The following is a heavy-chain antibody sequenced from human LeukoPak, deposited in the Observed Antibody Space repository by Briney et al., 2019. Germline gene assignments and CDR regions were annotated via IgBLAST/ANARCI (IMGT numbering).Heavy chain of an antibody. V-gene: IGHV3-48*01. CDR3: ARGGNYYDTPNWFDP. CDR2: ISSSSSTI. CDR1: GFTFSSYS. D-gene: IGHD3-22*01. J-gene: IGHJ5*02. Sequence: QSGGSLRLSCAASGFTFSSYSMNWVRQAPGKGLEWVSYISSSSSTIYYADSVKGRFTISRDNAKNSLYLQMNSLRAEDTAVYYCARGGNYYDTPNWFDPWGQGTLVTVSS.